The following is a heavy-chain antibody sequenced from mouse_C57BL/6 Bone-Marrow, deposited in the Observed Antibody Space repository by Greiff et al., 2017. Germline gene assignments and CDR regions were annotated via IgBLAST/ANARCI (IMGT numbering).Heavy chain of an antibody. CDR2: INPNSGST. V-gene: IGHV1-64*01. D-gene: IGHD2-1*01. J-gene: IGHJ2*01. CDR3: ATMVGDY. CDR1: GSTFTGYG. Sequence: QVKLQHPGAGLVKPGASVKLSCRASGSTFTGYGMHWVNQGPDQGLEWIGMINPNSGSTNYNAKFKSKATLTVDKSSSTAYMQLISLTSEDSAVYYCATMVGDYWGQGTTLTVSS.